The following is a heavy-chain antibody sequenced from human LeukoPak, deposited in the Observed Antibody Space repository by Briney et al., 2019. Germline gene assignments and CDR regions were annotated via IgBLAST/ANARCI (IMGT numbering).Heavy chain of an antibody. V-gene: IGHV4-30-4*01. CDR3: ARVLYDYVWGSSIDY. CDR1: GGSISSGDYY. D-gene: IGHD3-16*01. J-gene: IGHJ4*02. Sequence: SETLSLTCTVSGGSISSGDYYWGWIRQPPGKGLEWIGYIYYSGSTYYNPSLKSRVTISVDTSKNQFSLKLSSVTAADTAVYYCARVLYDYVWGSSIDYWGQGTLVTVSS. CDR2: IYYSGST.